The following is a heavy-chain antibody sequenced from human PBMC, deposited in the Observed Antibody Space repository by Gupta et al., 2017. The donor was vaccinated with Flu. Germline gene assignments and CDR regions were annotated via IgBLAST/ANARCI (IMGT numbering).Heavy chain of an antibody. CDR3: ARGHWDN. J-gene: IGHJ4*02. Sequence: EVLLVESGGGLVPPGGSLRPSCPASGFHFIRYEMSWVRQAPGRGLEWVAFISSSAVTYYTDPVRGRFTISRDNANNLLYLQMSSMRAEDTAVYYCARGHWDNWGQGTLVTVSS. CDR1: GFHFIRYE. CDR2: ISSSAVT. V-gene: IGHV3-48*03.